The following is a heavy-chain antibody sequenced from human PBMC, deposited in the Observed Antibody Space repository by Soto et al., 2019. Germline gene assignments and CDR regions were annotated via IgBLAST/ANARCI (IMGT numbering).Heavy chain of an antibody. D-gene: IGHD6-13*01. J-gene: IGHJ4*02. V-gene: IGHV4-34*01. CDR1: GASLSDNY. CDR2: INHSGNT. CDR3: TVGGAGHPFDY. Sequence: SETLSLTCAVYGASLSDNYCNWLRQPPGKGLEWIGEINHSGNTNYNPSLRSRVTISIDTSKNQLSLKLSSVTTADTAVYYCTVGGAGHPFDYWGQGTLVTVSS.